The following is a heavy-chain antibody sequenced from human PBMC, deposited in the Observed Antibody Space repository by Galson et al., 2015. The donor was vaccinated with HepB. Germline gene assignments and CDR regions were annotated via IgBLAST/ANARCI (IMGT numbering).Heavy chain of an antibody. CDR1: GFSFSTSV. CDR2: IVVGDGKT. Sequence: SVKVSCKASGFSFSTSVVQWVRQARGQRLEWIGWIVVGDGKTIYAQKFQERVTIIRDMSTSTAYMELRGLRSEDTAVYYCAARQDGGLDAFDIWGQGTVVIVSS. CDR3: AARQDGGLDAFDI. D-gene: IGHD3-16*01. J-gene: IGHJ3*02. V-gene: IGHV1-58*01.